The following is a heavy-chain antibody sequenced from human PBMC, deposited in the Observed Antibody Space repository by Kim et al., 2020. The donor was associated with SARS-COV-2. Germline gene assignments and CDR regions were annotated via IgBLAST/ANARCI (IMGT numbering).Heavy chain of an antibody. D-gene: IGHD2-21*02. CDR2: IYYSGST. Sequence: SETLSLTCTVSGGSISSYYWSWIRQPPGKGLEWIGYIYYSGSTNYNPSLKSRVTISVDTSKNQFSLKLSSVTAADTAVYYCARSEGWGVVTYWYFDLWGRGTLVTVSS. CDR3: ARSEGWGVVTYWYFDL. CDR1: GGSISSYY. J-gene: IGHJ2*01. V-gene: IGHV4-59*01.